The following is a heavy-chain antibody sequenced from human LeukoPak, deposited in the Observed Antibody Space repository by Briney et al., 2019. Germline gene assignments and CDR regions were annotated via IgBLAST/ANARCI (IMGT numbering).Heavy chain of an antibody. CDR2: IYYSGST. V-gene: IGHV4-59*01. J-gene: IGHJ5*02. CDR3: ARDHGAAAGTGWFDP. Sequence: SETLSLTCTVSGGSISSYYWSWIRQPPGKGLEWIGYIYYSGSTNYNPPLKSRVTISVDTSKNQFSLKLSSVTAADTAVYYCARDHGAAAGTGWFDPWGQGTLVTVSS. CDR1: GGSISSYY. D-gene: IGHD6-13*01.